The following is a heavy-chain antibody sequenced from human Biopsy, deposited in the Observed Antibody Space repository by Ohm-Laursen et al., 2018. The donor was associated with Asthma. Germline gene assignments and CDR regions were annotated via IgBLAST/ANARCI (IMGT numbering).Heavy chain of an antibody. CDR2: VIPIYGTT. CDR1: GDILSSFG. V-gene: IGHV1-69*13. CDR3: ARAGALIVGATMGY. Sequence: GASVKVSCNAHGDILSSFGIKWVRKAPGQGLEWMGGVIPIYGTTHTAQKFQGRVTITADESTSTAYMELTSLRSEDTAVYYCARAGALIVGATMGYWGQGTLVTVSS. D-gene: IGHD1-26*01. J-gene: IGHJ4*02.